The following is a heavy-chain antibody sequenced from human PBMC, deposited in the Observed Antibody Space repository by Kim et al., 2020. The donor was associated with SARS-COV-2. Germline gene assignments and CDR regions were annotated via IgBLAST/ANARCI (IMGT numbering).Heavy chain of an antibody. Sequence: SGPTLVNPTQNLTLTCTFSGFSLSTSGVGVGWIRQPPGKALEWLALIYWDDDKRYSPSLKSRLTITKDTSKNQVVLTMTNMDPVDTATYYCALLGYCSSTSCLGVDYDWFDPWGQGTLVTVSS. CDR2: IYWDDDK. V-gene: IGHV2-5*02. CDR1: GFSLSTSGVG. J-gene: IGHJ5*02. D-gene: IGHD2-2*01. CDR3: ALLGYCSSTSCLGVDYDWFDP.